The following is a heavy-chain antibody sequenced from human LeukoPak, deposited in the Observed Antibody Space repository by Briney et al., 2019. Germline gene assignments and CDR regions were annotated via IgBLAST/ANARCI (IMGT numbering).Heavy chain of an antibody. V-gene: IGHV3-30*03. CDR3: ARDVYGSGSLNRYYYYYGMDV. D-gene: IGHD3-10*01. Sequence: GRSLRLSCAASGFTFSSYGMHWVRQAPGKGLEWVAVISYDGSNKYYADSVKGRFTIFRDNSKNTLYLQMNSLRAEDTAVYYCARDVYGSGSLNRYYYYYGMDVWGQGTTVTVSS. CDR2: ISYDGSNK. J-gene: IGHJ6*02. CDR1: GFTFSSYG.